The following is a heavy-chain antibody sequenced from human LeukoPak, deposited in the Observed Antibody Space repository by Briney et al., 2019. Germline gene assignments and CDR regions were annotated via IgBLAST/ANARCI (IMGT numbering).Heavy chain of an antibody. Sequence: TSETLSLTCTVSGGSISSYYWSWIRQPPGNGLEWIGCIYYMWTTNHNPSLKSRVTISVDTSKNQFSLKLSALTAADTAVYYCARGVSGILDAFDIWGQGTMVTVSS. CDR1: GGSISSYY. V-gene: IGHV4-59*08. J-gene: IGHJ3*02. D-gene: IGHD1-14*01. CDR2: IYYMWTT. CDR3: ARGVSGILDAFDI.